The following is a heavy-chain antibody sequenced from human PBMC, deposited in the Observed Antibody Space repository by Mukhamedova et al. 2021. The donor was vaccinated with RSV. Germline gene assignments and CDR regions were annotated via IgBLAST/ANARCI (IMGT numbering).Heavy chain of an antibody. Sequence: RQPPGEGLEWIGHIYYSGTTYYNPSLKSRITMAVDASKNQISLKVDSVTAADTAAYYCARVAWELHFDLWGQGTLVTVSS. D-gene: IGHD1-26*01. CDR2: IYYSGTT. V-gene: IGHV4-30-4*01. J-gene: IGHJ4*02. CDR3: ARVAWELHFDL.